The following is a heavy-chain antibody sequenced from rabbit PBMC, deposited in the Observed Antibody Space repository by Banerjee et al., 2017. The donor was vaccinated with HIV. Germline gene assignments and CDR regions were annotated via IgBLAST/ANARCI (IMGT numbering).Heavy chain of an antibody. V-gene: IGHV1S40*01. CDR1: GFSFSSSYY. D-gene: IGHD1-1*01. CDR2: IYTGSSGST. CDR3: ARDVDKTSYYFSL. J-gene: IGHJ6*01. Sequence: QSLEESGGDLVKPGASLTLTCTASGFSFSSSYYMYWVRQAPGKGLELIACIYTGSSGSTYYASWAKGRFTISKTSSTTVTLQMTSLTAADTATYFCARDVDKTSYYFSLWGQGTLVTVS.